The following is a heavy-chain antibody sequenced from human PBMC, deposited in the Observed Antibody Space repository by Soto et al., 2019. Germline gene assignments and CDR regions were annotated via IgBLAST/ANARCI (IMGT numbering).Heavy chain of an antibody. Sequence: SETLSLTCTVSGGSISSHYWSWIRQPPGKGLEWIGYIYYSGSTNYNPSLKSRVTISVDTSKNQFSLKLSSVTAADTAVYYCARHVYYDFWSGYSRYNWFDPWGQGTLVTVSS. CDR1: GGSISSHY. CDR2: IYYSGST. V-gene: IGHV4-59*11. D-gene: IGHD3-3*01. CDR3: ARHVYYDFWSGYSRYNWFDP. J-gene: IGHJ5*02.